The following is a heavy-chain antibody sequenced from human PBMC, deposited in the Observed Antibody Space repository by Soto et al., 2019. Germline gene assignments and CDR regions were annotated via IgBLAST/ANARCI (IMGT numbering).Heavy chain of an antibody. J-gene: IGHJ4*02. CDR1: GFTFSTSV. CDR3: ARDAQGHFDY. Sequence: RRLSCAGSGFTFSTSVMNWVRQAPGKGLEWVSYISSSGSTIYYADSVKGRFTISRDSAKNSLYLQMNSLRAEDTAVYYCARDAQGHFDYWGQGTLVTVSS. CDR2: ISSSGSTI. V-gene: IGHV3-48*03.